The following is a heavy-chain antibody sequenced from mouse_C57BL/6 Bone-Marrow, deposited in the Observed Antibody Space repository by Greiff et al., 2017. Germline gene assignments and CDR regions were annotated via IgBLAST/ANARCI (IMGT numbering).Heavy chain of an antibody. D-gene: IGHD1-1*01. J-gene: IGHJ2*01. CDR3: ARPIYYYGYFDY. CDR1: GFTFSSYG. V-gene: IGHV5-6*01. CDR2: ISSGGSYT. Sequence: EVKLVESGGDLVKPGGSLKLSCAASGFTFSSYGMSWVRQTPDKRLEWVATISSGGSYTYYPDSVKGRFTISRDNAKNTLYLQMSSLKSEYTAMYYCARPIYYYGYFDYWGQGTTLTVSS.